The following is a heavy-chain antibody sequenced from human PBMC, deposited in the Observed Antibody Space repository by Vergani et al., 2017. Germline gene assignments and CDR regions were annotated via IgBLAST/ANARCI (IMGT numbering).Heavy chain of an antibody. Sequence: VQLLESGGGLVQPGGSLRLSCAASGFTFSDYYMSWIRQAPGKGLEWVSYISSSGSTIYYADSVKGRFTISRDNAKNSLYLQMNSLRAEDTAVYYCASGITIFGVVSAPVDYWGQGTLVTVSS. CDR2: ISSSGSTI. V-gene: IGHV3-11*01. D-gene: IGHD3-3*01. J-gene: IGHJ4*02. CDR3: ASGITIFGVVSAPVDY. CDR1: GFTFSDYY.